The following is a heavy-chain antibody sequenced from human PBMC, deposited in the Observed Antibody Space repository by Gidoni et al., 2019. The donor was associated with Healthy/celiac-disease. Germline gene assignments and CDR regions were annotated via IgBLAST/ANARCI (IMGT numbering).Heavy chain of an antibody. V-gene: IGHV3-48*02. CDR3: VRDPSLYGSGSPTLWYFDY. CDR2: ISSSSSTI. CDR1: GFTFSSYS. J-gene: IGHJ4*02. D-gene: IGHD3-10*01. Sequence: EVQLVESGGGLVQPGGSLRLSCAASGFTFSSYSMNWVRQAPGKGLEWVSYISSSSSTIYYADSVKGRFTISRDNAKNSLYLQMNSLRDEDTAVYYCVRDPSLYGSGSPTLWYFDYWGQGTLVTVSS.